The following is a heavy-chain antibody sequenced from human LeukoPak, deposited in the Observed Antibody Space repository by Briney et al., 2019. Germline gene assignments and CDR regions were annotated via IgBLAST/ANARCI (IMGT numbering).Heavy chain of an antibody. D-gene: IGHD3-9*01. CDR3: ARTILRYFDWSTFYFDY. CDR1: GGTFSSYA. CDR2: IIPIFGTA. J-gene: IGHJ4*02. V-gene: IGHV1-69*13. Sequence: SVKVSCKASGGTFSSYAISWVRQAPGQGLEWMGGIIPIFGTANYAQKFQGRVTITADESTSTAYMELSSLRSEDTAVYYCARTILRYFDWSTFYFDYWGQGTLVTVSS.